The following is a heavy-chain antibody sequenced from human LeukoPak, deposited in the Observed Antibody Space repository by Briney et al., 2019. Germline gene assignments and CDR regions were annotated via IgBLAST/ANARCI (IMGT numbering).Heavy chain of an antibody. V-gene: IGHV3-9*01. Sequence: GGSLRLSCAASGFTFDDYAMHWVRQAPGKGLEWVSGISWNSGSIGYADSVKGRFTISRDNAKNSLYLQMNSLRAEDTAVYYCAKEGDVDTAMVPLYYFDYWGQGTLVTVSS. D-gene: IGHD5-18*01. CDR2: ISWNSGSI. CDR1: GFTFDDYA. J-gene: IGHJ4*02. CDR3: AKEGDVDTAMVPLYYFDY.